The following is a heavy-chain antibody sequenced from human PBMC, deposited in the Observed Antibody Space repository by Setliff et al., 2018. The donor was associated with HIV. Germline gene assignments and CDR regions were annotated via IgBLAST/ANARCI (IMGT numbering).Heavy chain of an antibody. CDR2: IYTSGST. V-gene: IGHV4-4*09. Sequence: PSETLSLTCDVSGSSITGDFYWGWIRQPPGKGLEWIGYIYTSGSTNYNPSLKSRVTISVDTSKNQFSLKLSSVTAADTAVYYCARGLSFYDPGGFDYWGQGTLVTVSS. CDR3: ARGLSFYDPGGFDY. J-gene: IGHJ4*02. D-gene: IGHD3-22*01. CDR1: GSSITGDFY.